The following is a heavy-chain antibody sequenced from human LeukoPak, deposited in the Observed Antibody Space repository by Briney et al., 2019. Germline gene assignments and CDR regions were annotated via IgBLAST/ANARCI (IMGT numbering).Heavy chain of an antibody. CDR1: GYTFTGYY. CDR3: ARLYYYDSSGYYDPFDY. J-gene: IGHJ4*02. Sequence: GASVKVSCKASGYTFTGYYMHWVRQAPGQGLEWMGWINPNSGGTNYAQKFQGRVTMTRGTSISTAYMELSRLRSDDTAVYYCARLYYYDSSGYYDPFDYWGQGTLVTVSP. D-gene: IGHD3-22*01. V-gene: IGHV1-2*02. CDR2: INPNSGGT.